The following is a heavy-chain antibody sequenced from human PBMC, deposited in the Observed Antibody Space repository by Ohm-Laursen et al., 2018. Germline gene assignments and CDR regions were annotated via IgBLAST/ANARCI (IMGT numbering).Heavy chain of an antibody. Sequence: SLRLSCAASGFTFDDYAMHWVRQAPGTGLEWVSGISWNSGNIGYADSVKGRFTISRDNAKSSLYLQMNSLIAEDTAVYYCARPSGSTSRYYYYYGMDVWGQGTTVTVSS. CDR2: ISWNSGNI. V-gene: IGHV3-9*01. CDR1: GFTFDDYA. J-gene: IGHJ6*02. CDR3: ARPSGSTSRYYYYYGMDV. D-gene: IGHD2-2*01.